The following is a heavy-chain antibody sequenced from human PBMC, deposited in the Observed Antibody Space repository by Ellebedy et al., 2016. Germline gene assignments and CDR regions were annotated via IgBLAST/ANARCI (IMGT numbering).Heavy chain of an antibody. CDR1: GGSISSYY. CDR3: ARELYSSSLGQFYFDY. V-gene: IGHV4-59*01. J-gene: IGHJ4*02. D-gene: IGHD6-13*01. CDR2: IYYSGST. Sequence: SETLSLXXTVSGGSISSYYWSWIRQPPGKGLEWIGYIYYSGSTNYNPSLKSRVTISVDTSKNQFSLNLSSVTAADTAVYYCARELYSSSLGQFYFDYWGQGTLVTVSS.